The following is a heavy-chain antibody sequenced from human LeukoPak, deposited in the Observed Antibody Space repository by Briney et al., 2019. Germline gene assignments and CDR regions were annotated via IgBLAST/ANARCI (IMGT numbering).Heavy chain of an antibody. V-gene: IGHV1-69*13. J-gene: IGHJ3*02. CDR2: IIPIFGTA. CDR1: GGTFSSYA. CDR3: AREEREYCGGDCNDAFDI. Sequence: SVKVSCKASGGTFSSYAISWVRQAPGQGLGWMGGIIPIFGTANYAQKFQGRVTITADESTSTAYMELSSLRSEDTAVYYCAREEREYCGGDCNDAFDIWGQGTMVTVSS. D-gene: IGHD2-21*02.